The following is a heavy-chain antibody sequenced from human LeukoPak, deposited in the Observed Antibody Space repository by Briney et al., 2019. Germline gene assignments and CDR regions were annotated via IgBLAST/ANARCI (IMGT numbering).Heavy chain of an antibody. CDR1: GGSISSYY. CDR3: AREALVVVPAAIHFDY. CDR2: IYTSGST. V-gene: IGHV4-4*07. Sequence: SETLSLTCTVSGGSISSYYWSWIRQPAGKGLEWIGRIYTSGSTNYNPSLKSRVTMSVDTSKNQFSLKLSSVTAADTAVYYCAREALVVVPAAIHFDYRGQGTLVTVSS. D-gene: IGHD2-2*01. J-gene: IGHJ4*02.